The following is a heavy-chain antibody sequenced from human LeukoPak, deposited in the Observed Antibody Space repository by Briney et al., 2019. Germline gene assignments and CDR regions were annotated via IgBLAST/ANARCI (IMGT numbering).Heavy chain of an antibody. V-gene: IGHV4-4*08. CDR1: GGSISSYY. CDR2: IYTSGST. Sequence: PSETLSLTCTVSGGSISSYYWSWIRQPPGKGLEWIGRIYTSGSTNYNPSLKSRVTISVDTSKNQFSLKLSSVTAADAAVYYCAREYSSGGSCYQYYFDYWGQGTLVTVSS. J-gene: IGHJ4*02. CDR3: AREYSSGGSCYQYYFDY. D-gene: IGHD2-15*01.